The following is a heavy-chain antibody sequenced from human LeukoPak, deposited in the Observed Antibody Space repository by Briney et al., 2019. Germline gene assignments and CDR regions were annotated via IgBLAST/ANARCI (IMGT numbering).Heavy chain of an antibody. CDR1: GFTFSSYA. D-gene: IGHD6-19*01. Sequence: GGSLRLSCAASGFTFSSYAMSWVRQAPGKGLEWVSTISASGGSTYYADSVKGRFTISRDNSKNTLYLQMNSLRAEDTAVYYCAKDRSQWLVWDKYYFDYWGQGTLVTVSS. CDR2: ISASGGST. V-gene: IGHV3-23*01. J-gene: IGHJ4*02. CDR3: AKDRSQWLVWDKYYFDY.